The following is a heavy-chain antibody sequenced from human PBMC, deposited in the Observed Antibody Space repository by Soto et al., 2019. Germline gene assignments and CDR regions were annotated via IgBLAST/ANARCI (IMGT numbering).Heavy chain of an antibody. J-gene: IGHJ4*02. CDR1: GASISSGDYF. CDR3: AREKGYISGPKNFDY. Sequence: SETLSLTCTVSGASISSGDYFWSWIRQSPGKGLQWIGYIYDSGSSYYNPSLKSRVTMSVDTSKNQFSLKLSSVTAADTAVYYCAREKGYISGPKNFDYWGPGTLVTSPQ. D-gene: IGHD5-12*01. V-gene: IGHV4-30-4*01. CDR2: IYDSGSS.